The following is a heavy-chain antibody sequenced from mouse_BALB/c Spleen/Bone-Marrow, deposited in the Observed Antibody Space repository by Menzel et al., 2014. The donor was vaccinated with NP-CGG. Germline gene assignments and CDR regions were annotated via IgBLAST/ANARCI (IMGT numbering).Heavy chain of an antibody. J-gene: IGHJ4*01. V-gene: IGHV1-67*01. D-gene: IGHD3-2*01. CDR1: GYTFTDYA. Sequence: QVQLQQSGPELVRPGVSVKISCKGSGYTFTDYAMHWVKQSHAKSLEWIGVISTYSGNTSYNRKFKGKATMTVDKSSSTAYMELARLTSEDSAIYYCARPRQLGLAFYAMDYWGQGTSVTVSS. CDR3: ARPRQLGLAFYAMDY. CDR2: ISTYSGNT.